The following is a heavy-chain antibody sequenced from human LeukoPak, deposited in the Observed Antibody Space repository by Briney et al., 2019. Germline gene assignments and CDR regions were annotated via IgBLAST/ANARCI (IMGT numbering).Heavy chain of an antibody. CDR1: GVPFSSYA. CDR3: AKSVAIYFYYGLDV. V-gene: IGHV3-23*01. Sequence: GGTLRLSCGASGVPFSSYAMSWVRQTPGKGLEWVSSISGSGGSTYYADSVKGRFTISRDNSKNTLFLQMNSLRVEDTAPYYCAKSVAIYFYYGLDVWGQGTTVTVSS. D-gene: IGHD3-3*01. CDR2: ISGSGGST. J-gene: IGHJ6*02.